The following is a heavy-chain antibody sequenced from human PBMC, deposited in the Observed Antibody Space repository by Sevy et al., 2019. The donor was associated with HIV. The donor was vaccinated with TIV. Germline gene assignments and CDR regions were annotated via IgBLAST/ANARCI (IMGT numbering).Heavy chain of an antibody. Sequence: GGSLRLSCAASVFTFSTYAMTWVRQAPGKGLEWVSVISYSGGSTYYADSVRGQFTISRDNSKNTLYLQMNSLRVEDTAVYYCAKDRVSGTYYTGDFDYWGQGTLVTVSS. CDR2: ISYSGGST. CDR1: VFTFSTYA. V-gene: IGHV3-23*01. J-gene: IGHJ4*02. D-gene: IGHD3-10*01. CDR3: AKDRVSGTYYTGDFDY.